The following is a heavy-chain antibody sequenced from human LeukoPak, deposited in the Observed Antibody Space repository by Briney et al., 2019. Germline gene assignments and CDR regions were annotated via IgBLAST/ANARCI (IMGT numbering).Heavy chain of an antibody. CDR1: GFTFSSYW. J-gene: IGHJ4*02. CDR3: ARVRFLEWYNDY. V-gene: IGHV3-74*01. CDR2: INSDGSST. D-gene: IGHD3-3*01. Sequence: GGSLRLSCAASGFTFSSYWMHWVRQAPGKGLVWVSRINSDGSSTSYADSVKGRFTISRDNAENTLYLQMNSLRAEDTAVYYCARVRFLEWYNDYWGQGTLVTVSS.